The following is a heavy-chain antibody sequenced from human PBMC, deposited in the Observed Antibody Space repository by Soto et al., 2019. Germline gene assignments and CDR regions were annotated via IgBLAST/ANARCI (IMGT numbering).Heavy chain of an antibody. J-gene: IGHJ4*01. Sequence: SETLSLTCAVSGDSFSSSYYWDWLRQPPGKGLEWLGNIYYSGHTYYNPSLKSRFAMSVDTSKNQFSLTLSSVTAADTAVYYCARDSGYGSGPSVNHYLDDWGHGTLLTVS. CDR2: IYYSGHT. D-gene: IGHD3-10*01. V-gene: IGHV4-38-2*02. CDR1: GDSFSSSYY. CDR3: ARDSGYGSGPSVNHYLDD.